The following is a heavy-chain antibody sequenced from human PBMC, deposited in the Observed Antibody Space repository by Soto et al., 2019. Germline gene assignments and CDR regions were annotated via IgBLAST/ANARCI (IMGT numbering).Heavy chain of an antibody. Sequence: QVQLVEAGGGVVQPGRSLRLSCAASGFTFSSYAMHWVRQAPGKGLEWVAVISYDGSNKYYADSVKGRFTISRDNSKNTLYLQMNSLRAEDTAVYYCARERGIKQTRGCMDVWGQGTTVTVSS. CDR1: GFTFSSYA. V-gene: IGHV3-30-3*01. CDR3: ARERGIKQTRGCMDV. D-gene: IGHD5-18*01. CDR2: ISYDGSNK. J-gene: IGHJ6*02.